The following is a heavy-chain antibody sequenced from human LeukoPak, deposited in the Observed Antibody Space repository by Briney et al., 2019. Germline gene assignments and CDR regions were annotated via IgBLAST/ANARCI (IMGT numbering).Heavy chain of an antibody. CDR2: IKSKTDGGTT. J-gene: IGHJ4*02. CDR3: TTEGYCSGGNCYSYDN. CDR1: GFTFSSAW. D-gene: IGHD2-15*01. V-gene: IGHV3-15*01. Sequence: PGGSLRPSCAASGFTFSSAWLGGVRQAPGKGLEWVCRIKSKTDGGTTDYAAPVKGRFTISREDSKNKLFLQMNSLKTEETAVYYCTTEGYCSGGNCYSYDNWGQGTLVTVSS.